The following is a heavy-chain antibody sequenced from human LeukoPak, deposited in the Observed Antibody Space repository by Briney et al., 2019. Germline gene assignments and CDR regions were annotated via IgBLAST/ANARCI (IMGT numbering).Heavy chain of an antibody. J-gene: IGHJ4*02. CDR2: INHSGST. V-gene: IGHV4-34*01. D-gene: IGHD3-22*01. CDR1: GGSFSGYY. CDR3: ARGRSGDSSEGMDY. Sequence: PSETLSLTCAVYGGSFSGYYWSWIRQPPGKRLEWIGEINHSGSTNYNPSLKSRVTISVDTSKNQFSLKLSSVTAADTAVYYCARGRSGDSSEGMDYWGQGTLVTVSS.